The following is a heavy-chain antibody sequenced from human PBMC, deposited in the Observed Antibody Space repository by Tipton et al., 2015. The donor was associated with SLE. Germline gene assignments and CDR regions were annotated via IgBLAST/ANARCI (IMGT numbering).Heavy chain of an antibody. CDR1: GFTFTSSA. D-gene: IGHD3-22*01. Sequence: QLVQSGAEVKKPGTSVKVSCEASGFTFTSSAMQWVRQARGQRLEWIGWIVVGSGNTNYAQKFQERVTITRDMSTSTAYMELSSLRSEDTAVYYCAATNYYDSSGYYCWGQGTLVTVSS. J-gene: IGHJ4*02. V-gene: IGHV1-58*02. CDR3: AATNYYDSSGYYC. CDR2: IVVGSGNT.